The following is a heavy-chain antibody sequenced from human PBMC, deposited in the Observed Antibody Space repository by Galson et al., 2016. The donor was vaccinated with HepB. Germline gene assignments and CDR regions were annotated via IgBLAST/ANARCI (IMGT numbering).Heavy chain of an antibody. Sequence: SLRLSCAASGFTFSDFGMHWVRQAPGKGLEWVALIWYDGSNKHYADSVKGRFTISRDNSKNTLYLQMNSLTAEDTAVYYCARFSGRAAAGTEYYFDYWGQGTLVTVSS. D-gene: IGHD3-10*01. CDR2: IWYDGSNK. CDR3: ARFSGRAAAGTEYYFDY. CDR1: GFTFSDFG. J-gene: IGHJ4*02. V-gene: IGHV3-33*01.